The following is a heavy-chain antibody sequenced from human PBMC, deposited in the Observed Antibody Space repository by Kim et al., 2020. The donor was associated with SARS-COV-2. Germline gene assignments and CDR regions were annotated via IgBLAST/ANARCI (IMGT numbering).Heavy chain of an antibody. Sequence: GGSLRLSCAASGFTFNSYAMSWVRQAPGKGLEWVSAISGSGGSTYYADSVKGRFTISRDSSKNTLYLQMNSLRAEDTAVYYCAKAGVRDLDDKSWFDPWGQGTLLTVSS. D-gene: IGHD3-9*01. CDR3: AKAGVRDLDDKSWFDP. CDR2: ISGSGGST. V-gene: IGHV3-23*01. J-gene: IGHJ5*02. CDR1: GFTFNSYA.